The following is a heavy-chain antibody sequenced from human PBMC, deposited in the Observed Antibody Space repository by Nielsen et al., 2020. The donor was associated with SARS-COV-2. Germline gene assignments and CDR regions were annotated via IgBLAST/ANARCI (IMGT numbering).Heavy chain of an antibody. Sequence: PGKGLEWIGYIYYSGSTYYNPSLKSRVTISVDTSKNQFSLKLSSVTAADTAVYYCATRGGYDSSGYYYGTYYFDYWGQGTLVTVSS. D-gene: IGHD3-22*01. CDR2: IYYSGST. CDR3: ATRGGYDSSGYYYGTYYFDY. J-gene: IGHJ4*02. V-gene: IGHV4-31*02.